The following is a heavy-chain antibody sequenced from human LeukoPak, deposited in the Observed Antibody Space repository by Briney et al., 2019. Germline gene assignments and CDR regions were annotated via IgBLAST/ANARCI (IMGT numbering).Heavy chain of an antibody. CDR2: ISSSGSTV. V-gene: IGHV3-48*03. J-gene: IGHJ4*02. CDR3: ARDGPRSVSGSSYIDY. Sequence: GGSLRLSCAASGFTFSSYEMNWVRQAPGKGLEWVSYISSSGSTVYYADSVKGRFTISRDNAKNSLYLQMNSLRAEDTAVYYCARDGPRSVSGSSYIDYWGQGTLVTVSS. CDR1: GFTFSSYE. D-gene: IGHD6-13*01.